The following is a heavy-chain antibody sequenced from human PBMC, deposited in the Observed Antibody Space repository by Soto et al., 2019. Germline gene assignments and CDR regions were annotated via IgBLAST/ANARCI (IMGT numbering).Heavy chain of an antibody. CDR1: GGSISSYY. J-gene: IGHJ4*02. CDR2: IYYSGST. CDR3: ARFDALLAAAGIRY. D-gene: IGHD6-13*01. Sequence: SETLSLTCTVSGGSISSYYWSWIRQPPGKGLEWIGYIYYSGSTNYNPSLKSRVTISVDTSKNQFSLKLSSVTAADTAVYYCARFDALLAAAGIRYWGQGTLVTVSS. V-gene: IGHV4-59*08.